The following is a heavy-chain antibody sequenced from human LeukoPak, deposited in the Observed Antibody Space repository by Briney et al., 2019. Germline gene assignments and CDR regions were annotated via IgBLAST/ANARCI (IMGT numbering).Heavy chain of an antibody. CDR3: TIHKSLQRYFDT. J-gene: IGHJ4*02. CDR1: GGSISSSSYY. D-gene: IGHD4-11*01. V-gene: IGHV4-39*01. Sequence: PSETLSLTCTVSGGSISSSSYYWGWIRQPPGKGLEWIGSIYYSGSTYYNPSLKSRVTISVDTSKNQFSLRLSSVTAANTAVYYCTIHKSLQRYFDTWGQGTLVTVSS. CDR2: IYYSGST.